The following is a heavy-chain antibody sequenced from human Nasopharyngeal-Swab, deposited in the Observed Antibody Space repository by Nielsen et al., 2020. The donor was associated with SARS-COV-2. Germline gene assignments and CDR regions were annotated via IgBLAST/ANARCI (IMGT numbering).Heavy chain of an antibody. CDR2: ISAYNGNT. D-gene: IGHD4-17*01. V-gene: IGHV1-18*01. J-gene: IGHJ3*02. CDR1: GYTFITFG. Sequence: ASVNVSCKATGYTFITFGITWVRPAPGQGLEWMGWISAYNGNTNYAQKFQDRVTMTTETSTTTAYMELRGLKTDDTAVYYCARDNESGDYYAYDIWGQGTTVTVSS. CDR3: ARDNESGDYYAYDI.